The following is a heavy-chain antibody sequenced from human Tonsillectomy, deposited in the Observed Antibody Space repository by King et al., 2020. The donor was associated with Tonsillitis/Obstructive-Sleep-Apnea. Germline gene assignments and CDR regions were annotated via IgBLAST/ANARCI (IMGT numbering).Heavy chain of an antibody. D-gene: IGHD3-16*02. CDR1: GFTFTYYA. CDR2: ISGDGGST. J-gene: IGHJ6*03. V-gene: IGHV3-43*02. Sequence: VQLVESGGGVVQPGGSLRLSCAGSGFTFTYYAMNWVRQAPGKGLEWVSLISGDGGSTYYADSVKGRFTISRDNIKSSLYLQMNSLTTADTALYYCASDGAPRDYVWGRYRFSDYYYYYMDVWGKGTTVSVSS. CDR3: ASDGAPRDYVWGRYRFSDYYYYYMDV.